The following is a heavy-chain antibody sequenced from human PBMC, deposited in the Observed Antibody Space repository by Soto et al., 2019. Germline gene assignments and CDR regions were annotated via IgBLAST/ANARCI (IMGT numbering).Heavy chain of an antibody. CDR2: IYHRGST. V-gene: IGHV4-39*01. CDR1: GGSISSNSYY. Sequence: PSETLSLTXTVSGGSISSNSYYWDWIRQPPGKGLDWIGSIYHRGSTYYNPTLKSRVAISVDPSTNQLSLTLTSVTAADTAVYYCARRSPLVYGNPFDHWGQGTLVTVSS. J-gene: IGHJ5*02. D-gene: IGHD3-10*01. CDR3: ARRSPLVYGNPFDH.